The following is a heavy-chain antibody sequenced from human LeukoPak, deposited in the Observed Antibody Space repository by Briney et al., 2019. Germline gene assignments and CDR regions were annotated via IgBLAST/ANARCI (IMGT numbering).Heavy chain of an antibody. CDR1: GGSSSTYY. V-gene: IGHV4-59*08. J-gene: IGHJ4*02. D-gene: IGHD3-16*01. CDR3: ARHIEGGGLDY. CDR2: ISYSGNS. Sequence: SETLSLTCTVSGGSSSTYYWSWIRQPPGKGLEWIGYISYSGNSHYNPSLKSRVTISVDSSKTQFSLKLTSVTAADTAFYYCARHIEGGGLDYWGQGTLVTVSS.